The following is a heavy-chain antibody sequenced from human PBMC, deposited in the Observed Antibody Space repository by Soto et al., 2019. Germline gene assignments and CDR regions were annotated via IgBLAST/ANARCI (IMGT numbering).Heavy chain of an antibody. D-gene: IGHD3-10*01. V-gene: IGHV3-7*01. CDR2: IKTDASEK. CDR3: ATDSGYCSGSSMNHYLAC. Sequence: GGSLRLSCAASGFTLRRYWMSWVRQAPGKGLEWLATIKTDASEKKYVDSVKGRFTVSRDNAKNSLYLQMDSLRAEDTAVYYCATDSGYCSGSSMNHYLACWGRGTLVTVSS. CDR1: GFTLRRYW. J-gene: IGHJ4*01.